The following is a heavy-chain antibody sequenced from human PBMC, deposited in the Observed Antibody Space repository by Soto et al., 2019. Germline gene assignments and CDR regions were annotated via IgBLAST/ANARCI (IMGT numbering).Heavy chain of an antibody. CDR3: AREPGDGYNSYYYGMDV. J-gene: IGHJ6*02. CDR2: IIPIFGTA. V-gene: IGHV1-69*06. D-gene: IGHD5-12*01. Sequence: ASVKVSCKASGGTFSSYAISWVRQAPGQGLEWMGGIIPIFGTANYAQKFQGRVTITADKSTSTAYMELSSLRSEDTAVYYCAREPGDGYNSYYYGMDVWGQGTTVTVSS. CDR1: GGTFSSYA.